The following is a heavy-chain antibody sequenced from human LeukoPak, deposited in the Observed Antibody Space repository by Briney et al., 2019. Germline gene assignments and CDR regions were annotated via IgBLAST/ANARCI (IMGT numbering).Heavy chain of an antibody. CDR1: GGSFSGYY. CDR2: IYYSGTT. Sequence: KPSETLSLTCAVYGGSFSGYYWDWIRQPPGRGLEWIASIYYSGTTFYNPSLRSRVTISIDTSKNQFSLKMNSVTAADTAVYYCARRRYDFSPDYWGRGTLVTVSS. J-gene: IGHJ4*02. D-gene: IGHD3-3*01. CDR3: ARRRYDFSPDY. V-gene: IGHV4-34*01.